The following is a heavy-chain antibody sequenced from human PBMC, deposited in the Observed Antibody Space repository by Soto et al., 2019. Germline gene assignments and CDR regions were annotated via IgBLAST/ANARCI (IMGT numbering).Heavy chain of an antibody. CDR3: ARSYSSTWSAPYFDY. Sequence: VASVKVSCKASGYMFTGYYIHWVRQAPGQGLEWMGWINPNSGGTTEAQKFQGRVTMTRDKSISTAYMELSSLRSDDTAVYYCARSYSSTWSAPYFDYWGQGTLVTVSS. D-gene: IGHD6-13*01. CDR2: INPNSGGT. CDR1: GYMFTGYY. J-gene: IGHJ4*02. V-gene: IGHV1-2*02.